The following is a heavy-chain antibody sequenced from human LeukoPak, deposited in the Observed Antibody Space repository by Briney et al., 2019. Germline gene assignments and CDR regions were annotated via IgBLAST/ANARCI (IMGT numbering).Heavy chain of an antibody. Sequence: SETLSLTCAVYGGSFSGYYWSWIRQPPGKGLEWIGEINHSGSTNYNPSLKSRVTISVDTSKNQFSLKLSSVTAADTAVYYCARGHHDFWGQGTLVTVSS. D-gene: IGHD3-3*01. CDR3: ARGHHDF. V-gene: IGHV4-34*01. CDR1: GGSFSGYY. J-gene: IGHJ4*02. CDR2: INHSGST.